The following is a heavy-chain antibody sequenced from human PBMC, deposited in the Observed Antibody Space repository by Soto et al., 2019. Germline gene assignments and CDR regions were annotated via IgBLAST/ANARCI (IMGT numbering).Heavy chain of an antibody. CDR1: GYSISSSNW. Sequence: QVQLQESGPGLVKPSDTLSLTCAVSGYSISSSNWWGWIRQPPGKGLELIGYIYYSGSTYYNPSLKSRVTMYVDPPRTPFSLKLRFVTAADTAVYYCAKQQGVLDAFDIWGQGTMVTVSS. D-gene: IGHD2-8*01. CDR3: AKQQGVLDAFDI. CDR2: IYYSGST. V-gene: IGHV4-28*01. J-gene: IGHJ3*02.